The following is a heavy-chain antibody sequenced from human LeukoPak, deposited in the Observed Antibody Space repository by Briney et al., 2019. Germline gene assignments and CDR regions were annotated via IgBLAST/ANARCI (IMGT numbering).Heavy chain of an antibody. CDR1: GGSFSSYA. Sequence: SVKVSCKASGGSFSSYAISWVRQAPGQGLEWMGRIIPILGIAKYAQKFQGRVTLPPDHTPGPAHMAPSRLSSEDTAVYYRARVLTGDSRDYWGQGTLVTVSS. CDR3: ARVLTGDSRDY. J-gene: IGHJ4*02. D-gene: IGHD1-14*01. CDR2: IIPILGIA. V-gene: IGHV1-69*04.